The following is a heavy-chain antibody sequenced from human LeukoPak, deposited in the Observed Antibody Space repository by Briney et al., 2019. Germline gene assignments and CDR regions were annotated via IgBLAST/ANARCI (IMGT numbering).Heavy chain of an antibody. J-gene: IGHJ6*02. CDR3: AREDGGYGSGSRYYYYYGMDV. CDR1: GGSFSGYY. CDR2: INHSGST. V-gene: IGHV4-34*01. Sequence: ASETLSLTCAVYGGSFSGYYWSWIRQPPGKGLEWIGEINHSGSTNYNPSLKSRVTISVDTSKNQFSLKLSSVTAADTAVYYCAREDGGYGSGSRYYYYYGMDVWGQGTTVTVSS. D-gene: IGHD3-10*01.